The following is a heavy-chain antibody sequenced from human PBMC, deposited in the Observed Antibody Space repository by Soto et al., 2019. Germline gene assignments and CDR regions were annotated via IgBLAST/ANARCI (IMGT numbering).Heavy chain of an antibody. D-gene: IGHD2-8*01. J-gene: IGHJ6*02. CDR1: GYRFSDYW. CDR2: IYFGDSGDPDI. CDR3: ARHGIRGCSNGLSYTSFYYYGMDV. Sequence: PGESLKISCKGSGYRFSDYWIGWVRQMPGKGLEWMGIIYFGDSGDPDIRYSPSFQGQVTISADKSIDTAYLQWSSLKASDTAMYYCARHGIRGCSNGLSYTSFYYYGMDVWGQGTTVTVSS. V-gene: IGHV5-51*01.